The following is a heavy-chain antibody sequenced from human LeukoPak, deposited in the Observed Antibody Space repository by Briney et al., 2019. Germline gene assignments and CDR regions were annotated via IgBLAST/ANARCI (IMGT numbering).Heavy chain of an antibody. V-gene: IGHV1-18*01. Sequence: ASVKVSCKASGYTFRNYGITWVRQAPGQGLEWMWWISAYNGDTHYAQNLQGRVTMTTDTSTSTAYMELRSLRSDDTAVYYCARDPTNTSGYYAYFDYWGQGTVVTVSS. D-gene: IGHD5-12*01. CDR2: ISAYNGDT. CDR3: ARDPTNTSGYYAYFDY. CDR1: GYTFRNYG. J-gene: IGHJ4*02.